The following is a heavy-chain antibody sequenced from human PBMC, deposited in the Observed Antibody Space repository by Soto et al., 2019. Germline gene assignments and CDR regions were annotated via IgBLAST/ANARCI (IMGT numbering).Heavy chain of an antibody. CDR1: GASIADGAYS. Sequence: TLTLTYTVSGASIADGAYSWSWIRQTPGKGLEWIGYINHLETTFYNPSFESRLTLSIDRTKNQFSLNLKSMSAADRAVYFCARGGGFDSFDYWGQGILVTVSS. D-gene: IGHD3-10*01. V-gene: IGHV4-30-2*01. J-gene: IGHJ4*02. CDR2: INHLETT. CDR3: ARGGGFDSFDY.